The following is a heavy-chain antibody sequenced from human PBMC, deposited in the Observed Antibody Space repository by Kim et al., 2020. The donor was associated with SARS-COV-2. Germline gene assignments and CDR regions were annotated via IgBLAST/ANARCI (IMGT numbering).Heavy chain of an antibody. D-gene: IGHD3-22*01. CDR3: AKGSLYYYDSSGDAVLDY. CDR1: GFTFSSYG. V-gene: IGHV3-30*18. J-gene: IGHJ4*02. CDR2: ISYDGSNK. Sequence: GGSLRLSCAASGFTFSSYGMHWVRQAPGKGLEWVAVISYDGSNKYYADSVKGRFTISRDNSKNTLYLQMNSLRAEDTAVYYCAKGSLYYYDSSGDAVLDYWGQGTLVTVSS.